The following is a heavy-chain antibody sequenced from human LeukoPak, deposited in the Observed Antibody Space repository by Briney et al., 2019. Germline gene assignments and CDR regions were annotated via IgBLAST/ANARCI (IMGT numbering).Heavy chain of an antibody. CDR2: ISGSDGST. Sequence: QSGGSLRLSCAASGFTFSSYAMSWVRQAPGKGLEWVSGISGSDGSTYYADSVKGRFTISRDNSKNTLYLQMNSLRAGDTAVYYCARGPSGYHNTGGQGTLVTVSS. V-gene: IGHV3-23*01. J-gene: IGHJ4*02. D-gene: IGHD5-12*01. CDR3: ARGPSGYHNT. CDR1: GFTFSSYA.